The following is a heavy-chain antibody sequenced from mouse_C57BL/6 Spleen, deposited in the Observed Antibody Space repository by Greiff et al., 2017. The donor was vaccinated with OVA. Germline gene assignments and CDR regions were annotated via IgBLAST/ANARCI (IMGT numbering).Heavy chain of an antibody. J-gene: IGHJ3*01. D-gene: IGHD2-1*01. CDR2: IDPENGDT. CDR3: TTYYGNYAWFAY. V-gene: IGHV14-4*01. CDR1: GFNIKDDY. Sequence: DVKLQESGAELVRPGASVKLSCTASGFNIKDDYMHWVKQRPEQGLEWIGWIDPENGDTEYASKFQGKATITADTSSNTAYLQLSSLTSEDTAVYYCTTYYGNYAWFAYWGQGTLVTVSA.